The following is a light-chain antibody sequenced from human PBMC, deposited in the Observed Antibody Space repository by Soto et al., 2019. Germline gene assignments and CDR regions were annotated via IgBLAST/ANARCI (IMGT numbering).Light chain of an antibody. V-gene: IGKV1-9*01. CDR1: HDISSY. Sequence: DIQLTQSPSFLSASVGDRVTITCRASHDISSYLTWYQQKPGKAPTVLIYDASSLESGVPSRFSGSGSGTEFTLTISSLQPDDFATYYCQQYNSYSVTFGQGTKVDIK. J-gene: IGKJ1*01. CDR2: DAS. CDR3: QQYNSYSVT.